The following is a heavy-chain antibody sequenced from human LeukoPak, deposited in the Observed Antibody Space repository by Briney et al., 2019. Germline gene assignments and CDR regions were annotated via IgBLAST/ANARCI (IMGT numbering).Heavy chain of an antibody. CDR2: ISGSGGST. Sequence: PGGSLRLSCAASGFTFSSYGMSWVRQAPGKGLEWVSAISGSGGSTYYADSVKGRFTISRDNSKNTLYLQMNSLRAEDTAVYYCAKDSHGSGDYYYYYMDVWGKGTTVTISS. CDR3: AKDSHGSGDYYYYYMDV. J-gene: IGHJ6*03. D-gene: IGHD3-10*01. V-gene: IGHV3-23*01. CDR1: GFTFSSYG.